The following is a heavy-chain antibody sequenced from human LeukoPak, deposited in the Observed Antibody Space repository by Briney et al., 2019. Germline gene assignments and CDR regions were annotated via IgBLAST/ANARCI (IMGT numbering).Heavy chain of an antibody. Sequence: PGGSLRLSCAASGFTFSTHSMNWVRQAPGKGLEWLSYISSGSSSIYYADSLKGRFTISRDNAKKSLYLQMNSLRAEDTAVYYCARGTSDRDFDYWGQGTLVTVSS. CDR2: ISSGSSSI. D-gene: IGHD2-2*01. CDR3: ARGTSDRDFDY. V-gene: IGHV3-48*01. CDR1: GFTFSTHS. J-gene: IGHJ4*02.